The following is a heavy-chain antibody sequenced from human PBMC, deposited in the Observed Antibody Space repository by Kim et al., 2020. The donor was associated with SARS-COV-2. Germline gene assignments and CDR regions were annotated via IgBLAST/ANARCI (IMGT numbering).Heavy chain of an antibody. CDR3: ARVKFRGVIIRSKVGYFDY. D-gene: IGHD3-10*01. Sequence: GGSLRLSCAASGFTVSSNYMSWVRQAPGKGLEWVSVIYSGGSTYYADSVKGRFTISRDNSKNTLYLQMNSLRAEDTAVYYCARVKFRGVIIRSKVGYFDYWGQGTLVTVSS. J-gene: IGHJ4*02. CDR2: IYSGGST. CDR1: GFTVSSNY. V-gene: IGHV3-53*01.